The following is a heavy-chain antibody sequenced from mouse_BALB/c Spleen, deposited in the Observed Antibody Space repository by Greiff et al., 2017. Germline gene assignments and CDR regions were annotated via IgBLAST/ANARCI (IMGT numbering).Heavy chain of an antibody. D-gene: IGHD6-1*01. CDR2: ISSGGSYT. CDR3: ARDPSDWFAY. Sequence: EVKLMESGGDLVKPGGSLKLSCAASGFTFSSYGMSWVRQTPDKRLEWVATISSGGSYTYYPDSVKGRFTISRDNAKNTLYLQMSSLKSEDTAMYYCARDPSDWFAYWGQGTLVTVSA. J-gene: IGHJ3*01. CDR1: GFTFSSYG. V-gene: IGHV5-6*01.